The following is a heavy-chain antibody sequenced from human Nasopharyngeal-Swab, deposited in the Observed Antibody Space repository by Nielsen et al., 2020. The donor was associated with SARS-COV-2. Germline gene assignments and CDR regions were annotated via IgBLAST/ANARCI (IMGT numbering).Heavy chain of an antibody. V-gene: IGHV1-3*01. J-gene: IGHJ4*02. Sequence: WVRQAPGQRLEWMGWINAGNGNTKYSQKFQGRVTITRDTSASTAYMELSGLRSEDTAVYYCARGSSDHWGQGTPVTVSS. CDR3: ARGSSDH. CDR2: INAGNGNT. D-gene: IGHD6-6*01.